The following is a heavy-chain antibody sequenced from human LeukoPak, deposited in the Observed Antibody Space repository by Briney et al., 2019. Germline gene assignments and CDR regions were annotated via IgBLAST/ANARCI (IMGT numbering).Heavy chain of an antibody. V-gene: IGHV1-18*01. CDR2: ISAYNGNT. Sequence: ASVKVSCKASGYTFTSCGISWVRQAPGQGLEWMGWISAYNGNTNYAQKLQGRVTMTTDTSTSTAYMELRSLRSDDTAVYYCARDRVEALGWLQLDLFDYWGQGTLVTVSS. D-gene: IGHD5-24*01. J-gene: IGHJ4*02. CDR3: ARDRVEALGWLQLDLFDY. CDR1: GYTFTSCG.